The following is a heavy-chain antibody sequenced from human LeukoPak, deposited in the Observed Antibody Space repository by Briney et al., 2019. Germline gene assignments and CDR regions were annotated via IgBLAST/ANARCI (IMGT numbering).Heavy chain of an antibody. V-gene: IGHV1-8*01. J-gene: IGHJ4*02. Sequence: ASVKVSCKASGYTFTSYDINWVRQATGQGLEWMGWMNPNSGNTKYSQKFQGRVTITRDTSASTAYMELSSLRSEDTAVYYCARGGSSGYLYWGQGTLVTVSS. D-gene: IGHD3-22*01. CDR2: MNPNSGNT. CDR3: ARGGSSGYLY. CDR1: GYTFTSYD.